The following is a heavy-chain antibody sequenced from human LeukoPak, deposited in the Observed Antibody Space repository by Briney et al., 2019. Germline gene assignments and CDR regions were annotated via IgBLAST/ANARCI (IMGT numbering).Heavy chain of an antibody. CDR3: ARDFQSSY. Sequence: GGSLRLSCGVSGFTFSSYWMIWLRQAPRKGLEWVANINEDGSDKNYVDSVMGRFTISRDNAKNSLFLQMNSLRVEDTAVYYCARDFQSSYWGQGTLVTVSS. J-gene: IGHJ4*02. CDR2: INEDGSDK. V-gene: IGHV3-7*01. CDR1: GFTFSSYW.